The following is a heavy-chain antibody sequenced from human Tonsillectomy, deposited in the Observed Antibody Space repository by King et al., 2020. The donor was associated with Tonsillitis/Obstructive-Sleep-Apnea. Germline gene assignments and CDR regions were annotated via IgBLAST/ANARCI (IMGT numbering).Heavy chain of an antibody. CDR1: GFTFNYYG. D-gene: IGHD3-3*01. Sequence: VQLVQSGGGVVQPGRSLRLSCAASGFTFNYYGMNWVRQAPGKGLEWVAFTWYDGSNKNYADSVKGRFTISRDNSKNTLYLQMNSLRAEDTAVYYCARKTAFHFGAFDIWGQGTMVTVSS. CDR3: ARKTAFHFGAFDI. CDR2: TWYDGSNK. V-gene: IGHV3-33*01. J-gene: IGHJ3*02.